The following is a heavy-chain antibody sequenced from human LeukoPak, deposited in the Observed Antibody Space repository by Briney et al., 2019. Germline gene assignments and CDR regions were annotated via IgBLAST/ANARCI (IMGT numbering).Heavy chain of an antibody. CDR2: INPSGGNT. CDR3: ATTKQARRYFDY. V-gene: IGHV3-23*01. CDR1: GFTFSSNP. D-gene: IGHD1-1*01. J-gene: IGHJ4*02. Sequence: GGSLRLSCAGSGFTFSSNPLSWVRQAPGKGLEWVSAINPSGGNTYNAASVRGRFTISRDNSKNTLYLQMNTLRAEDTAVYYCATTKQARRYFDYWGQGTLVTVSS.